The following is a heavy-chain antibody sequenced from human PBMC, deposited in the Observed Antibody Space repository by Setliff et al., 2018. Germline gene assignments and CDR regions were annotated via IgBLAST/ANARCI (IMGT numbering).Heavy chain of an antibody. Sequence: KPSETLSLTCTVSGGPINSDRYYWSWIRQSAGKGLEWIGYIYTSGTTNYNPSLKSRVSISLDTSKSQFSLRLSSLTAADTAVYYCARDNWKVTTGGYQNVWGKGTTVTVSS. J-gene: IGHJ6*04. V-gene: IGHV4-61*09. D-gene: IGHD4-17*01. CDR3: ARDNWKVTTGGYQNV. CDR1: GGPINSDRYY. CDR2: IYTSGTT.